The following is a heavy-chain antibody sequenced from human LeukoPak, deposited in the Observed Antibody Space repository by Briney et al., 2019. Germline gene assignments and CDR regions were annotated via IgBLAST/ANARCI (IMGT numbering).Heavy chain of an antibody. CDR2: INHSGST. CDR1: GGSFSSYY. J-gene: IGHJ4*02. V-gene: IGHV4-34*01. D-gene: IGHD6-13*01. Sequence: SETLSLTCAVYGGSFSSYYWSWIRQPPGKGLEWIGEINHSGSTNYNPSLKSRVTISVDTSKNQFSLKLSSVTAAHTAVYYCASQIIQLWTYSSSWHFHYWAQGTLVTVSS. CDR3: ASQIIQLWTYSSSWHFHY.